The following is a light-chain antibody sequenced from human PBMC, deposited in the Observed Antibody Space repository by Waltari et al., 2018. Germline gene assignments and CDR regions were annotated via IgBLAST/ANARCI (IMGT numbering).Light chain of an antibody. Sequence: QSALTQPPSASGSPGESVTISCTGTSSDIGDYDHVSWYQQHPGKAPKLMIYEVIKRPSGVPDRFSGSKSGNTASLTVSGLQAEDEADYYCCSYAGTNNFYVFGTGTKVTVL. CDR3: CSYAGTNNFYV. J-gene: IGLJ1*01. CDR2: EVI. CDR1: SSDIGDYDH. V-gene: IGLV2-8*01.